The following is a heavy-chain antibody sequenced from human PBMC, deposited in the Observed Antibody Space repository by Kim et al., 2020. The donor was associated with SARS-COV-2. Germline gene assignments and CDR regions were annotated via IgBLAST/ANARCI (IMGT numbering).Heavy chain of an antibody. CDR3: AKLGGSYFYHYGMDA. D-gene: IGHD3-10*01. Sequence: KGLEWVSGINWVGGSVGYADSVKGRFNISRDNTKNIVYLQMNNVRVEDTALYHCAKLGGSYFYHYGMDAWGHGTAVIVSS. J-gene: IGHJ6*02. CDR2: INWVGGSV. V-gene: IGHV3-20*01.